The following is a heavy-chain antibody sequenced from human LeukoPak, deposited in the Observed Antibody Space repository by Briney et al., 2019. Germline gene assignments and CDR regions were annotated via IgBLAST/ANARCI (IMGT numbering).Heavy chain of an antibody. Sequence: GGSLRLSCAASGFTFNKYAMHWVRQAPGKGLEWVAVVSYLGNDKFYADSVKGRFTISRDNSKNTLYLQMNSLRAEDTAVYYCAKEGCSGGSCYYDYWGQGTLVTVSS. D-gene: IGHD2-15*01. CDR1: GFTFNKYA. V-gene: IGHV3-30-3*01. J-gene: IGHJ4*02. CDR2: VSYLGNDK. CDR3: AKEGCSGGSCYYDY.